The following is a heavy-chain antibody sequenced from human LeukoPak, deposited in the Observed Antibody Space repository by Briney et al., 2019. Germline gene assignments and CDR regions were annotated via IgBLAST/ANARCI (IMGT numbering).Heavy chain of an antibody. Sequence: SGGSLRLSCAASGFTVSSNYMSWVRQAPGKGLEWVSVIYSGGSTYYADSVKGRFTISRDNSKNTLYLQMNSLRAEDTAVYYCAREDYGDYENAFDIWGQGTMVTVSS. CDR3: AREDYGDYENAFDI. J-gene: IGHJ3*02. CDR1: GFTVSSNY. CDR2: IYSGGST. D-gene: IGHD4-17*01. V-gene: IGHV3-53*01.